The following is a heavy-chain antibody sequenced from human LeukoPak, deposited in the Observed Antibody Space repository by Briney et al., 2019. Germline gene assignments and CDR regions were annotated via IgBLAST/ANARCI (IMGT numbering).Heavy chain of an antibody. Sequence: GGSLRLSCAASGFTFSSYAMHWVRQAPGKGLEWVAVIPYDGSNKYYADSVKGRFTISRDNSKNTLYLQMNSLRAEDTAVYYCARDESLIAAAGSPLDYWGQGTLVTVSS. J-gene: IGHJ4*02. CDR1: GFTFSSYA. D-gene: IGHD6-13*01. CDR2: IPYDGSNK. V-gene: IGHV3-30*04. CDR3: ARDESLIAAAGSPLDY.